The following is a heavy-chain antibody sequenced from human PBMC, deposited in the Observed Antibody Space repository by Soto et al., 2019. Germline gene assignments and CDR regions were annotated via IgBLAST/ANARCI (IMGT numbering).Heavy chain of an antibody. CDR2: IYYSGTT. V-gene: IGHV4-59*12. CDR1: GGSISSYY. D-gene: IGHD3-9*01. CDR3: ARVTDILSGSPGYFDY. Sequence: SETLPLTCTVSGGSISSYYWSWIRQPPGKGLEWIGYIYYSGTTFYSPSLKSRVSISVDTSKIRFSLKLSSVTAADTAVYYCARVTDILSGSPGYFDYWGQGALVTVSS. J-gene: IGHJ4*02.